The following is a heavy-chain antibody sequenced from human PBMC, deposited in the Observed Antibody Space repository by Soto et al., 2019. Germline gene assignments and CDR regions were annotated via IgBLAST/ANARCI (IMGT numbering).Heavy chain of an antibody. Sequence: SETLSLTCAVYGGSFSGYYWSWIRQPPGKGLEWIGEINHSGSTNYNPSLKSRVTISVDTSKNQFSLKLSSVTAADTAVYYCARGRPARLRYFDWLPSNWFDPWGQGTLVTVSS. D-gene: IGHD3-9*01. CDR3: ARGRPARLRYFDWLPSNWFDP. CDR2: INHSGST. CDR1: GGSFSGYY. V-gene: IGHV4-34*01. J-gene: IGHJ5*02.